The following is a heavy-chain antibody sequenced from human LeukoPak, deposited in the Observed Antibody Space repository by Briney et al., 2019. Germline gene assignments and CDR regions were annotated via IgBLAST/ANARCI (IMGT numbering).Heavy chain of an antibody. CDR3: ARAPGEGGYDSEYMDV. Sequence: ASVKVSCKASGYTFTSYHMHWVRQAPGQGLEGMGIIDPSGGRTSYAQKFQGRVTMTRDMSTSTVYMEPSSLRSEDTAVYYRARAPGEGGYDSEYMDVWGKGTTVIVSS. V-gene: IGHV1-46*01. CDR1: GYTFTSYH. CDR2: IDPSGGRT. J-gene: IGHJ6*03. D-gene: IGHD5-12*01.